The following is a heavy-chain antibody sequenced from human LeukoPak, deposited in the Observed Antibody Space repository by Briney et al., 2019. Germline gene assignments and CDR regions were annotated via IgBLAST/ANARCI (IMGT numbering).Heavy chain of an antibody. J-gene: IGHJ6*02. CDR1: GGTFSSYA. CDR3: ARAHCSGGSCYSRRRYYYYGMDV. V-gene: IGHV1-69*13. CDR2: IIPIFGTA. D-gene: IGHD2-15*01. Sequence: SVKVSCKASGGTFSSYAISWVRQAPGQGLEWMGGIIPIFGTANYAQKFQGRVTTTADESTSTAYMELSSLRSEDTAVYYCARAHCSGGSCYSRRRYYYYGMDVWGQGTTVTVSS.